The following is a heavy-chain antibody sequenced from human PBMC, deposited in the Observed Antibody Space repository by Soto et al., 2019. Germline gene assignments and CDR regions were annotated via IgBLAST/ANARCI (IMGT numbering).Heavy chain of an antibody. V-gene: IGHV3-48*03. D-gene: IGHD6-6*01. CDR2: ISSSGSTI. CDR3: ARGSSIAARHLSGYFQH. J-gene: IGHJ1*01. Sequence: GGSLRLSCAASGFTFSSYEMNWVRQAPGKGLEWVSYISSSGSTIYYADSVKGRFTISRDNAKNTLYPQMNSLRAGDTAVYYCARGSSIAARHLSGYFQHWGQGTLVTVSS. CDR1: GFTFSSYE.